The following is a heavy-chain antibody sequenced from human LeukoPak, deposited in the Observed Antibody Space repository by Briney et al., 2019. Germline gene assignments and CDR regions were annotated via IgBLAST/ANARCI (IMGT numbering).Heavy chain of an antibody. J-gene: IGHJ2*01. CDR2: IYYSGST. CDR3: ARVYSSSWYKPYWYFDL. D-gene: IGHD6-13*01. CDR1: GGSISSGDYY. V-gene: IGHV4-30-4*01. Sequence: SETLSLTCTVSGGSISSGDYYWSWIRQPPGKGLEWMGYIYYSGSTYYNPSLKSRVTISVDTSKNQFSLKLSSVTAADTAVYYCARVYSSSWYKPYWYFDLWGRGTLVTVSS.